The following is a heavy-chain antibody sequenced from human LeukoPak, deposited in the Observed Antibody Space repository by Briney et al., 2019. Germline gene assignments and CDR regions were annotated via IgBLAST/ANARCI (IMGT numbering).Heavy chain of an antibody. V-gene: IGHV3-49*03. CDR1: GFTFGDYA. D-gene: IGHD1-26*01. CDR2: MRSKAYGGTT. J-gene: IGHJ4*02. CDR3: TRDLRVIVGATGVFDY. Sequence: QPGRSLRLSWTASGFTFGDYAMSWFRQAPGKGLEWVGFMRSKAYGGTTEYAASVKVTFTISRDDSKSIAYLQMNSLKTEDTAVYYCTRDLRVIVGATGVFDYWGQGTLVTVSS.